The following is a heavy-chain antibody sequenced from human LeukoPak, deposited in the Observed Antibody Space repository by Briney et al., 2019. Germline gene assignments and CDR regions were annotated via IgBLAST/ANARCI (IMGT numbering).Heavy chain of an antibody. CDR3: AKRWARGGYDSYYYYGMDV. V-gene: IGHV3-23*01. CDR1: GFTFSSYA. Sequence: PGGSLRLSCAASGFTFSSYAMSWVRQAPGKGLEWVSAISGSGGSTYYADSVKGRFTISRDNSKNTLYLQMNSLRAEDTAVYYCAKRWARGGYDSYYYYGMDVWSKGTTVTVSS. CDR2: ISGSGGST. D-gene: IGHD5-12*01. J-gene: IGHJ6*04.